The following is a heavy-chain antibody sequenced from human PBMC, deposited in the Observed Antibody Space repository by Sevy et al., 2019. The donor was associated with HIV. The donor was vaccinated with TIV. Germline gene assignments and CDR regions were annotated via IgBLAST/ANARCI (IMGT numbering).Heavy chain of an antibody. Sequence: GGSLRLSCATSGFTFGTHAMSWVRQAPGKGLEWVSGISGSGGSTYYADSVKGRFTISRDKSKKTLYLQVNSLRAEDTAVYYCARDRQPELGTGTTGWWGYYYGMDVWGQGTTVTVSS. CDR3: ARDRQPELGTGTTGWWGYYYGMDV. CDR2: ISGSGGST. V-gene: IGHV3-23*01. CDR1: GFTFGTHA. D-gene: IGHD1-7*01. J-gene: IGHJ6*02.